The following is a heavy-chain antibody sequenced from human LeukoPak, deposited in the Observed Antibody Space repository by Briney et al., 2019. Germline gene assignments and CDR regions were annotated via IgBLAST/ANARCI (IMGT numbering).Heavy chain of an antibody. CDR1: GGSISSYY. D-gene: IGHD4-17*01. V-gene: IGHV4-59*01. CDR3: ARGTTVTNFDY. CDR2: IYYSGST. Sequence: SETLSLTCTVSGGSISSYYWSWIRQPPGKGLEWIGYIYYSGSTNYNPSLTSRVTISVDTSKNQFSLKLSSVTAADTAVYYCARGTTVTNFDYWGQGTLVTVSS. J-gene: IGHJ4*02.